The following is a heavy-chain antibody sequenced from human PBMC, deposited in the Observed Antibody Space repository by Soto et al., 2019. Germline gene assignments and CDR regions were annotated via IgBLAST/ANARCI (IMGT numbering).Heavy chain of an antibody. CDR3: ARTGIAARPPYYFDY. J-gene: IGHJ4*02. D-gene: IGHD6-6*01. CDR1: GDSVSSNSAA. CDR2: TYYRSKWYN. Sequence: PSQTLSLTCAISGDSVSSNSAAWNWIRQSPSRDLEWLGRTYYRSKWYNDYAVSVKSRITINPATSKNQFSLQLNSVTPEDTAVYYCARTGIAARPPYYFDYWGKGTLVTVSS. V-gene: IGHV6-1*01.